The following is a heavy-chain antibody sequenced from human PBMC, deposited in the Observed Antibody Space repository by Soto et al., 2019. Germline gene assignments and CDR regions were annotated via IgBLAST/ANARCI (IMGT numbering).Heavy chain of an antibody. Sequence: SLRLSCTASGFTFGDYAMSWVRQAPGKGLEWVGFIRSKAYGGTTEYAASVKGRFTISRDDYESIAYLQMNSLKTEDTAVYYCTRDPWELGDYYYYYGMDVWGQGTTVTVSS. V-gene: IGHV3-49*04. CDR1: GFTFGDYA. D-gene: IGHD1-26*01. CDR2: IRSKAYGGTT. CDR3: TRDPWELGDYYYYYGMDV. J-gene: IGHJ6*02.